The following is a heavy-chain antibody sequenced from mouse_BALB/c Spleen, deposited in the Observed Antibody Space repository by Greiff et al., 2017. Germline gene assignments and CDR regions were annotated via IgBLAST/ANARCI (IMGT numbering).Heavy chain of an antibody. D-gene: IGHD2-4*01. CDR2: ISDGGSYT. CDR3: AREGDYDGAMDY. Sequence: EVKLVESGGGLVKPGGSLKLSCAASGFTFSDYYMSWVRQTPEKRLEWVATISDGGSYTYYPDSVKGRFTISRDNAKNNLYLQMSSLKSEDTAMYYCAREGDYDGAMDYWGQGTSVTVSS. V-gene: IGHV5-4*02. CDR1: GFTFSDYY. J-gene: IGHJ4*01.